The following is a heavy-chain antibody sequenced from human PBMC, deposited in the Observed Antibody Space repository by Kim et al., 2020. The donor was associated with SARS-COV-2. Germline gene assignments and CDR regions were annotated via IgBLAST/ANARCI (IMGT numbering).Heavy chain of an antibody. D-gene: IGHD2-2*01. CDR1: GGSISSGGYY. V-gene: IGHV4-31*03. Sequence: SETLSLTCTVSGGSISSGGYYWSWIRQHPGKGLEWIGYIYYSGSTYYNPSLKSRVTISVDTSKNQFSLKLSSVTAADTAVYYCARVGFYCSSTSCLSYYYYGMDVWGQGTTVTVSS. CDR2: IYYSGST. J-gene: IGHJ6*02. CDR3: ARVGFYCSSTSCLSYYYYGMDV.